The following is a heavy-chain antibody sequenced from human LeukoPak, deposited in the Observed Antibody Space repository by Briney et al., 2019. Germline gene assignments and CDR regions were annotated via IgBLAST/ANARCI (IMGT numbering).Heavy chain of an antibody. V-gene: IGHV7-4-1*02. CDR1: GYTFTSYA. Sequence: ASVKVSCKASGYTFTSYAMNWVRQAPGQGLEWMGWINTNTGNPTYAQGFTGRFVFSLDTSVSTAYLQISSLKAEDTAVYYCARDPVITFGGVINAYHFDYWGQGTLVTVSS. J-gene: IGHJ4*02. CDR2: INTNTGNP. D-gene: IGHD3-16*02. CDR3: ARDPVITFGGVINAYHFDY.